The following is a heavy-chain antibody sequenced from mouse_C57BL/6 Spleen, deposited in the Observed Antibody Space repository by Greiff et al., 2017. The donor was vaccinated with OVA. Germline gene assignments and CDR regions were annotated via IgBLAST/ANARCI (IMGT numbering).Heavy chain of an antibody. CDR2: ISYDGSN. Sequence: EVKLQESGPGLVKPSQSLSLTCSVTGYSITSGYYWNWIRQFPGNKLEWMGYISYDGSNNYNPSLKNRISITRDTSKNQFFLKLNSVTTEDTATYYCARGFDYDEGSDYWGQGTTLTVSS. J-gene: IGHJ2*01. V-gene: IGHV3-6*01. CDR3: ARGFDYDEGSDY. CDR1: GYSITSGYY. D-gene: IGHD2-4*01.